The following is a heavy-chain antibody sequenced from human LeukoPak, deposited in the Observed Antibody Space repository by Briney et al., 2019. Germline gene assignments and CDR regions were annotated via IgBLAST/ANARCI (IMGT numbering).Heavy chain of an antibody. CDR1: GYSFPSYG. J-gene: IGHJ4*02. V-gene: IGHV1-18*01. Sequence: ASVKVSCKASGYSFPSYGNSWVRQAPGQGPEWMGWISPYNDNTNYAQKLQGRATLTTDTSTSTAYMELRSLRSDDTAVYYCARHFYGSGTYYHFDYWGQGTLVTVSS. D-gene: IGHD3-10*01. CDR3: ARHFYGSGTYYHFDY. CDR2: ISPYNDNT.